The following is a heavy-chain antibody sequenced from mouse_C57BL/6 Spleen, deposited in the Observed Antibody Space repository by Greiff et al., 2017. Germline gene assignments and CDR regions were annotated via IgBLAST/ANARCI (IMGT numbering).Heavy chain of an antibody. CDR2: IYPGDGDT. CDR1: GYAFSSSW. J-gene: IGHJ2*01. Sequence: VQGVESGPELVKPGASVKISCKASGYAFSSSWMNWVKQRPGKGLEWIGRIYPGDGDTNYNGKFKGKATLTADKSSSTAYMQLSSLTSEDSAVYFCARDYDYDEGYYFDYWGQGTTLTVSS. D-gene: IGHD2-4*01. V-gene: IGHV1-82*01. CDR3: ARDYDYDEGYYFDY.